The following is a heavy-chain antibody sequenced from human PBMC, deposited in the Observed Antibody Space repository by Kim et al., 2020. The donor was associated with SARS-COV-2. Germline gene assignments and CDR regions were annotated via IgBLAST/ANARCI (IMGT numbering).Heavy chain of an antibody. D-gene: IGHD3-3*01. V-gene: IGHV3-11*06. Sequence: GRFTISRDNAKTSLYLQMNSLRAEDTAVYYCARDPNRYDFWSGSYDAFDIWGQGTMVTVSS. CDR3: ARDPNRYDFWSGSYDAFDI. J-gene: IGHJ3*02.